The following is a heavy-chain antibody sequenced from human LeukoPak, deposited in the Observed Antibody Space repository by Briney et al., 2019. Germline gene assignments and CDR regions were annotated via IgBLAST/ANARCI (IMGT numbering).Heavy chain of an antibody. J-gene: IGHJ6*02. CDR2: IIPIFGTA. V-gene: IGHV1-69*13. Sequence: SVKVSCKASGGTFSSYAISWVRQAPGQGLEWMGGIIPIFGTANYAQKFQGRVTITADESTSTAYMELSSLRSEDTAVYCCARYPDSSGYYQDYYYGMDVWGQGTTVTVSS. D-gene: IGHD3-22*01. CDR3: ARYPDSSGYYQDYYYGMDV. CDR1: GGTFSSYA.